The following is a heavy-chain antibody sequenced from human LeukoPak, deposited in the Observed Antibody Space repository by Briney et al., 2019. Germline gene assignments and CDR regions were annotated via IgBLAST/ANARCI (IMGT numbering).Heavy chain of an antibody. D-gene: IGHD3-10*01. CDR1: GFTFSSYD. V-gene: IGHV3-30*02. CDR2: VRYDGSQK. J-gene: IGHJ4*02. Sequence: GGSLRLSCAASGFTFSSYDMYWVRQAPGKGLDWVAFVRYDGSQKYYADSVKGRFTLSRDNSKNTLYLQMNSLRAEDTAVYYCAKIWFGELLTDYWGQGTLVTVSS. CDR3: AKIWFGELLTDY.